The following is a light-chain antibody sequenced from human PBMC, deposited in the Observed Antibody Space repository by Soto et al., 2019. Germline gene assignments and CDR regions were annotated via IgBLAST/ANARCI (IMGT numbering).Light chain of an antibody. J-gene: IGKJ1*01. V-gene: IGKV1-39*01. CDR3: QQSYSTPWT. CDR1: QSISSY. CDR2: AAS. Sequence: DIQMTQSPSSLYASVGDRVTITCRASQSISSYLNWYQQNPGKAPKLLIYAASSLQSGVPSRFSGRGSGTDFTLTISSLQPEDFATYYCQQSYSTPWTFGQGTKVEIK.